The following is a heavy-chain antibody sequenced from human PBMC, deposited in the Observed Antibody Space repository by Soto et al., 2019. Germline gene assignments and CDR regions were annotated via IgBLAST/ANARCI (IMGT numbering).Heavy chain of an antibody. Sequence: PGGSLRLSCAASGFTFSSYGMHWVRQAPGKGLEWVAVIWYDGSNKYYADSVKGRFTISRDNSKNTLYLQMNSLRAEDTAVYYCAREGHDVDTAMANYFDYWGQGTLVTVSS. D-gene: IGHD5-18*01. V-gene: IGHV3-33*01. J-gene: IGHJ4*02. CDR2: IWYDGSNK. CDR3: AREGHDVDTAMANYFDY. CDR1: GFTFSSYG.